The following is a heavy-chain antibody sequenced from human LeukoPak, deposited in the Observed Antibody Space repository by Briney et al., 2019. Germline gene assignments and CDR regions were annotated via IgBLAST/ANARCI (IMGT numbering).Heavy chain of an antibody. J-gene: IGHJ4*02. CDR1: GGSMSNYY. Sequence: PSETLSLTCTVSGGSMSNYYWSWIRQPPGKGLEWIGSIYHSGSTSYNPSLKSRITISVDTSKNQFTLTLSSVSASDTAVDFCARVGDGSGNQRRRGYFDYCGQGTLVTVSS. D-gene: IGHD3-10*01. CDR3: ARVGDGSGNQRRRGYFDY. V-gene: IGHV4-38-2*02. CDR2: IYHSGST.